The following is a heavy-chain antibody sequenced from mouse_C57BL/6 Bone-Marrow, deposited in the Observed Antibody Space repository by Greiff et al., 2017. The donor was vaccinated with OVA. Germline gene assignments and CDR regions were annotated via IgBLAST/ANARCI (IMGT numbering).Heavy chain of an antibody. CDR2: SRNKANDYTT. CDR1: GFTFSDFY. J-gene: IGHJ4*01. CDR3: ARDDTGSYAMDY. V-gene: IGHV7-1*01. Sequence: EVHLVESGGGLVQSGRSLRLSCATSGFTFSDFYMEWVRQAPGKGLEWIAASRNKANDYTTEYSASVKGRFIVSRDTSQSILYLQMNALRAEDTAIYYCARDDTGSYAMDYWGQGTSVTVSS.